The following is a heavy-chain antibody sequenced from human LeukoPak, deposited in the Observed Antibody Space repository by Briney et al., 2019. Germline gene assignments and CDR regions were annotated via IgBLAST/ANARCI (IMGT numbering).Heavy chain of an antibody. D-gene: IGHD4-17*01. CDR3: ARDLRVLDYGDHDAFDI. Sequence: ASVKVSCKASGHTFTSYGISWVRQAPGQGLEWMGWISAYNGNTNYAQKLQGRVTMTTDTSTGTAYMELRSLRSDDTAVYYCARDLRVLDYGDHDAFDIWGQGTMVTVSS. V-gene: IGHV1-18*01. CDR2: ISAYNGNT. J-gene: IGHJ3*02. CDR1: GHTFTSYG.